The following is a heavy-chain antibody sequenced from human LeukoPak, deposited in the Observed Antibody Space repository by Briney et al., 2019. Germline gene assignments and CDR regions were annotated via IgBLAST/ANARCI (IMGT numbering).Heavy chain of an antibody. Sequence: GGSLRLSCAASGISFSTSWMSWVRQAPGKGPEWVAYIKGDGSEISYVDSVKGRFTISRDNAKNSLYLQMDSLRVEDTAVYYCARGVVSRAAFGVWGPGTMVTVSS. J-gene: IGHJ3*01. CDR1: GISFSTSW. V-gene: IGHV3-7*05. CDR3: ARGVVSRAAFGV. CDR2: IKGDGSEI.